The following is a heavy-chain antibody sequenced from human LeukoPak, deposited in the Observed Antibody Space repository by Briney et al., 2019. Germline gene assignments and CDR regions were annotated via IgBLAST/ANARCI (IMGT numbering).Heavy chain of an antibody. D-gene: IGHD6-19*01. V-gene: IGHV3-30*18. CDR2: ISYDGSNK. Sequence: PGGSLRLSCAASGFTFSSYGMHWGRQAPGKGLEWVAVISYDGSNKYYADSVKGRFTISRDNSKNTLYLQMNSLRAEDTAVYYCAKDAGYSSGWDLDYWGQGTLVTVSS. CDR1: GFTFSSYG. J-gene: IGHJ4*02. CDR3: AKDAGYSSGWDLDY.